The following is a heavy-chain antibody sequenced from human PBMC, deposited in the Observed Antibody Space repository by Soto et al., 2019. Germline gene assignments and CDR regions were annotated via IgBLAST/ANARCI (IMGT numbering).Heavy chain of an antibody. CDR3: ARPDCRRTRCIFWAFDI. Sequence: GESQKISCKGSGYSFTSYWIGWVRQMPGKGLEWMGIIYPGDSDSRYSASFQGKVTISADKSISTVYLQWSSLTASVSAMYYCARPDCRRTRCIFWAFDICGQGTMVTVS. D-gene: IGHD2-2*01. J-gene: IGHJ3*02. CDR1: GYSFTSYW. V-gene: IGHV5-51*01. CDR2: IYPGDSDS.